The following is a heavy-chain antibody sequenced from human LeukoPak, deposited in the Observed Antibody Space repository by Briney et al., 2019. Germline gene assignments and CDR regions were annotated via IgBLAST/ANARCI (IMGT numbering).Heavy chain of an antibody. CDR3: ARDRGVTTSNWFDP. Sequence: SETLSLTCTVSGYSISSGYYWGWIRQPPGKWLEWIGSIYHSGSTYYNPSLKSRVTISVDTSKNQFSLKLSSVTAADTAVYYCARDRGVTTSNWFDPWGQGTLVTVSS. D-gene: IGHD1-1*01. CDR1: GYSISSGYY. CDR2: IYHSGST. V-gene: IGHV4-38-2*02. J-gene: IGHJ5*02.